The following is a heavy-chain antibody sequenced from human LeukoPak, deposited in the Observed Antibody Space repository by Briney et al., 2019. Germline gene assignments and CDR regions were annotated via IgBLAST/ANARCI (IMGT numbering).Heavy chain of an antibody. CDR3: AKGPGTDAFDI. CDR2: ISRGGGAT. Sequence: GGSLRLSCSASGFTFSTYSMNWVRQAPGKGLEWVSGISRGGGATYYAVSVKGRFTLSRDSSKNTLYLQMNSLRADDTALYYCAKGPGTDAFDIWGQGTMVTVSS. V-gene: IGHV3-23*01. CDR1: GFTFSTYS. J-gene: IGHJ3*02.